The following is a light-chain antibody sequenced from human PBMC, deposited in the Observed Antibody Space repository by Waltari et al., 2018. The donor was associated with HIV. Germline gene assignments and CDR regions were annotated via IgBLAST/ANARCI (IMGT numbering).Light chain of an antibody. CDR3: QQRSVWPHT. Sequence: VLTQSPATLSLSLGERVRLSCRARQSVDRYLAWYQQKPGQAPRLLIYDASTRAAGISRNFRGSGSGTDFTLTISSLDPEDFAVYYCQQRSVWPHTFGPGTKLQIK. CDR1: QSVDRY. J-gene: IGKJ2*01. CDR2: DAS. V-gene: IGKV3-11*01.